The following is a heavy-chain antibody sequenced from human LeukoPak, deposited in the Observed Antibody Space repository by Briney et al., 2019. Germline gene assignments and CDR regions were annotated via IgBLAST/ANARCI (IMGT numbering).Heavy chain of an antibody. CDR2: ISTGAGNS. CDR3: AKILITTGSFQDH. Sequence: GGSLRLSCAASGFSISTSAMSWVRQAPGKGLEWVAGISTGAGNSYFADSVKGRFTISRDNSKNTLLLQMDSLRAEDTAAYYCAKILITTGSFQDHWGQGTPVTVSS. J-gene: IGHJ4*02. CDR1: GFSISTSA. V-gene: IGHV3-23*01. D-gene: IGHD1-26*01.